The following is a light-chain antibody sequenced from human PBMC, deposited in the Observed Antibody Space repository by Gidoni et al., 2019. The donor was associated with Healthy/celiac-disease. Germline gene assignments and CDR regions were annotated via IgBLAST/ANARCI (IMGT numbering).Light chain of an antibody. CDR1: QDISNY. J-gene: IGKJ3*01. CDR2: DAS. V-gene: IGKV1-33*01. CDR3: QQYDNLLPFT. Sequence: DIQTTQSPSSLSASVGDRVTITCQASQDISNYLNWYQQKPGKAPKLLIYDASNLETGVPSRFSGSGSGTDFTFTISSLQPEDIATYYCQQYDNLLPFTFGPGTKVDIK.